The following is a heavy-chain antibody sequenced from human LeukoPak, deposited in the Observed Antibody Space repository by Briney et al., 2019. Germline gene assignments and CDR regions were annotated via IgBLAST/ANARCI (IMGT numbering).Heavy chain of an antibody. Sequence: GASVKVSCKASGYTFTGYYMHWVREAPGQGLEWMGWINPNSGGTNYAQKFQGRVTMASDTSISTAYMELSRLSSDDTAVYYCASSPGAIIVALDYWGQVTLVNVSS. CDR2: INPNSGGT. J-gene: IGHJ4*02. CDR3: ASSPGAIIVALDY. D-gene: IGHD3-22*01. V-gene: IGHV1-2*02. CDR1: GYTFTGYY.